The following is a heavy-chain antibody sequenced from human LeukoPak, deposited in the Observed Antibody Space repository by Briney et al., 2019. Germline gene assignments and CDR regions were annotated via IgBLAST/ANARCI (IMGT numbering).Heavy chain of an antibody. CDR3: AKGPLYFCSGSTFDY. J-gene: IGHJ4*02. CDR1: GFTFDDYA. V-gene: IGHV3-9*01. D-gene: IGHD3-3*01. CDR2: ISWNSGSI. Sequence: GGSLRLSCAASGFTFDDYAMHWVRQAPGKGLEWVSGISWNSGSIGYADSVKGRFTISRDNAKNSLYLQMNSLRAEDTALYYCAKGPLYFCSGSTFDYWGQGTLVTVSS.